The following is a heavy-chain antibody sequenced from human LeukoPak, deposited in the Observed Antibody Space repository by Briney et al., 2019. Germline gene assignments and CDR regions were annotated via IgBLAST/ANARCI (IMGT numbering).Heavy chain of an antibody. Sequence: ASVKVSCKVSGYTLTELSMHWVRQAPGKGLEWMGGFDPEDGETIYAQKFQGRVTMTEDTSTDTAYMELSSLRSEDTAVYYCATPAELVVVNAFDYWGQGTLVTASS. CDR1: GYTLTELS. D-gene: IGHD3-22*01. CDR3: ATPAELVVVNAFDY. CDR2: FDPEDGET. J-gene: IGHJ4*02. V-gene: IGHV1-24*01.